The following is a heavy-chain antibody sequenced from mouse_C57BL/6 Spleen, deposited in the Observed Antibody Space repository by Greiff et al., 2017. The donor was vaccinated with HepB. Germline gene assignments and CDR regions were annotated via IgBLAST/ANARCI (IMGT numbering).Heavy chain of an antibody. CDR2: IDPSDSET. CDR1: GYTFTSYW. V-gene: IGHV1-52*01. Sequence: QVQLKESGAELVRPGSSVKLSCKASGYTFTSYWMHWVKQRPIQGLEWIGNIDPSDSETHYNQKFKDKATLTVDKSSSTAYMQLSSLTSEDSAVYYCARSGDYYGSSYLYAMDYWGQGTSVTVSS. D-gene: IGHD1-1*01. J-gene: IGHJ4*01. CDR3: ARSGDYYGSSYLYAMDY.